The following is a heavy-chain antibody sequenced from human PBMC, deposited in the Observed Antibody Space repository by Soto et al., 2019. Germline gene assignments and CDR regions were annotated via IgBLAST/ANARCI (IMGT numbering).Heavy chain of an antibody. CDR2: IIPIFGTA. V-gene: IGHV1-69*13. J-gene: IGHJ5*01. Sequence: SVKVSCKASGCTFSSYAIRWVRQAPGQGLEWMGGIIPIFGTANYAQKFQGRVTITADESTSTAYMELSSLRSEDTAVYYCARDTTQYGGYGGWFDSWGQGTLVTVSS. CDR1: GCTFSSYA. D-gene: IGHD4-17*01. CDR3: ARDTTQYGGYGGWFDS.